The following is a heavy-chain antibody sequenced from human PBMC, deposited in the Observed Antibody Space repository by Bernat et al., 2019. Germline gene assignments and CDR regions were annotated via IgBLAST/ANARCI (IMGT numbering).Heavy chain of an antibody. V-gene: IGHV3-33*01. CDR3: ARDRVLVDYYDSSGYSKGGFDP. D-gene: IGHD3-22*01. J-gene: IGHJ5*02. Sequence: QVQLVESGGGVVQPGRSLRLSCAASGFTFSSYGMHWVRQAPGKGLEWVAVIWYDGSNKYYADSVKGRFTISRDNSKNTLYLQMNSLRAEDTAVYYCARDRVLVDYYDSSGYSKGGFDPWGQRTLVTVSS. CDR2: IWYDGSNK. CDR1: GFTFSSYG.